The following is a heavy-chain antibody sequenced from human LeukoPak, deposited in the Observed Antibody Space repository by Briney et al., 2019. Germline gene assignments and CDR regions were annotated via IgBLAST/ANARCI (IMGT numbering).Heavy chain of an antibody. CDR2: IYYSGST. D-gene: IGHD5-18*01. J-gene: IGHJ6*03. Sequence: PSETLSLTCTVSGGSISSYYWSWIRQPPGKGLEWIGYIYYSGSTNYNPSLKSRFTISVDTSKNQFSLKLSSVTAADTAVYYCARETVSGYSYGYRYYYYYMDVWGKGTTVTISS. CDR1: GGSISSYY. CDR3: ARETVSGYSYGYRYYYYYMDV. V-gene: IGHV4-59*12.